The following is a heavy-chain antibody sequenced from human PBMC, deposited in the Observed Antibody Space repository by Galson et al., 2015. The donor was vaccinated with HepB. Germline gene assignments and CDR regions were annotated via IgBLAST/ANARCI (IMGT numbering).Heavy chain of an antibody. CDR2: ISGSGGST. V-gene: IGHV3-23*01. J-gene: IGHJ6*02. D-gene: IGHD3-10*01. CDR3: AKPSGKDYGAGRWGDYYGMDV. CDR1: GFTFSSYA. Sequence: SLRLSCAASGFTFSSYAMSWVRQAPGKGLEWVSAISGSGGSTYYADSVKGRFTIPRDNSKNTLYLQMNSLRAEDTAVYYCAKPSGKDYGAGRWGDYYGMDVWGQGTTVTVSS.